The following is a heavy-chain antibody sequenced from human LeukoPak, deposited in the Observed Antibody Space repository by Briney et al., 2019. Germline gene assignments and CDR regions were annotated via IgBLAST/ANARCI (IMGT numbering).Heavy chain of an antibody. V-gene: IGHV5-51*01. CDR1: GYSFTSYW. D-gene: IGHD3-22*01. CDR3: ARLQYDSSDYYYMDV. Sequence: KGGESLKISCKGSGYSFTSYWIGWVRQMPGKGLEWMGTIYPDDSDTRYSPSFQGQVTISADKSISTAYLQWSSLKASDTAMYYCARLQYDSSDYYYMDVWGKGTTVTVSS. CDR2: IYPDDSDT. J-gene: IGHJ6*03.